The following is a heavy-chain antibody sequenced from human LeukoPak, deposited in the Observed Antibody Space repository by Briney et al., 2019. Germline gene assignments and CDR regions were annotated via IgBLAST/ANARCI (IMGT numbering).Heavy chain of an antibody. CDR2: VHDSAGT. CDR1: GGSINKYY. D-gene: IGHD3-3*01. J-gene: IGHJ4*02. CDR3: ARALESYDFWSGYYTIGYFDY. Sequence: SETLSLTCTVSGGSINKYYWSWIRQSPGKGLEWLGYVHDSAGTIYNPSLKSRVTISVGTSKTQFSLKVTSVTAADTAVYYCARALESYDFWSGYYTIGYFDYWGQGTLVTVSS. V-gene: IGHV4-59*12.